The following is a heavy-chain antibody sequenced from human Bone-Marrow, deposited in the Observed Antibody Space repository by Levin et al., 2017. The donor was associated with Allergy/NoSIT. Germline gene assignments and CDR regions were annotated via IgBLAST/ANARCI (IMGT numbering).Heavy chain of an antibody. V-gene: IGHV3-9*01. J-gene: IGHJ4*02. CDR1: GFTFDDYA. D-gene: IGHD5-24*01. CDR2: ISWNSGSI. CDR3: AKDMGEMATEALDY. Sequence: SLKISCAASGFTFDDYAMHWVRQAPGKGLEWVSGISWNSGSIGYADSVKGRFTISRDNAKNSLYLQMNSLRAEDTALYYCAKDMGEMATEALDYWGQGTLVTVSS.